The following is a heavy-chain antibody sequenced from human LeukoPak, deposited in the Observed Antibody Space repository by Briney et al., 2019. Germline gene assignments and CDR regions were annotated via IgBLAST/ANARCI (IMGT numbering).Heavy chain of an antibody. J-gene: IGHJ6*03. CDR1: GSTFSNYD. D-gene: IGHD6-25*01. CDR2: IGTAGDI. V-gene: IGHV3-13*01. CDR3: ARDRGRYYMDV. Sequence: GGSLRLSCAASGSTFSNYDMRWDRQATGKGLEWVSGIGTAGDIYYPGSVKGRFTIYRENAKNSLYLQMNSLRAGDTAVYYCARDRGRYYMDVWGKGTTVTISS.